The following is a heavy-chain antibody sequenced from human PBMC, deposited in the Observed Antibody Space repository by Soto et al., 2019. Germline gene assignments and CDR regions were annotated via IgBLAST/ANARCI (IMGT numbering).Heavy chain of an antibody. CDR2: IGGTGGSP. Sequence: PGGSLRLSCAASGFTFRNYAMYWVRQAPGKGLEWASHIGGTGGSPQYTDSVKGRFTISRDNSKNTLYLQMNILRVGDTAVYYCAKDAVPYNKRHDGFDIWGQGTMVTVSS. V-gene: IGHV3-23*01. J-gene: IGHJ3*02. CDR3: AKDAVPYNKRHDGFDI. CDR1: GFTFRNYA. D-gene: IGHD1-20*01.